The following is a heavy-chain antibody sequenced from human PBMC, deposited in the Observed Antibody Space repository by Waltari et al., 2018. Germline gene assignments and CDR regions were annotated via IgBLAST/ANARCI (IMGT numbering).Heavy chain of an antibody. V-gene: IGHV1-69*01. CDR1: GGTFSNYA. CDR2: IIPIFGTA. CDR3: ASGSCGGDCYAYYYYGMDV. J-gene: IGHJ6*02. D-gene: IGHD2-21*01. Sequence: QVQLVQSGAAVKKPGSSVTVSCKASGGTFSNYAVSWVRPAPGQGLEWMGGIIPIFGTANYAQKFQGRVTITADESTSTAYMELSSLRSEDTAVYYCASGSCGGDCYAYYYYGMDVWGQGTTVTVSS.